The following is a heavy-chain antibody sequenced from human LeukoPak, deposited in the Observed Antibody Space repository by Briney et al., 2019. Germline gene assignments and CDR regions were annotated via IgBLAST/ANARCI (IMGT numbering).Heavy chain of an antibody. V-gene: IGHV3-21*01. J-gene: IGHJ4*02. D-gene: IGHD3-10*02. Sequence: PGGSLRLSCAASGFSFSTYSMNWVRQAPGKGLEWVSSISRNSRYIYYADSMRGRFTISRDNAKNSLYLQMNSLRAEDTAVYYCARGTMFPYYFDYWGQGSLVTVSS. CDR3: ARGTMFPYYFDY. CDR1: GFSFSTYS. CDR2: ISRNSRYI.